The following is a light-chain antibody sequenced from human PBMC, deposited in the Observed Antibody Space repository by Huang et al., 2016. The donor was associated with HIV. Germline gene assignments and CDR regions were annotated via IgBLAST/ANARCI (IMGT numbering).Light chain of an antibody. CDR2: LGS. CDR1: QSLLGSNGYTY. CDR3: MQTVQSPFT. V-gene: IGKV2-28*01. J-gene: IGKJ2*01. Sequence: DIVMTQSPLSLPVTPGEPASISCRSSQSLLGSNGYTYLDWYLQKPGQSPQLLIYLGSNRASGVPDRFSGSGAGTDFTLKISRVEAEDVGVYYCMQTVQSPFTLGQGTKLEIK.